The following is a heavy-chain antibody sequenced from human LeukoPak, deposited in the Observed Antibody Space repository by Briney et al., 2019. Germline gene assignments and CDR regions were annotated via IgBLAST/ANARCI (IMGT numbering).Heavy chain of an antibody. CDR1: GGSISGPYSY. D-gene: IGHD3-3*01. J-gene: IGHJ5*02. CDR3: ARQNYDFWSGYYNWFDP. CDR2: IYYSGST. Sequence: PETLSLTCTVSGGSISGPYSYWGWIRQPPGKGLEWIGYIYYSGSTNYNPSLKSRVTISVDTSKNQFSLKLSSVTAADTAVYYCARQNYDFWSGYYNWFDPWGQGTLVTVSS. V-gene: IGHV4-61*01.